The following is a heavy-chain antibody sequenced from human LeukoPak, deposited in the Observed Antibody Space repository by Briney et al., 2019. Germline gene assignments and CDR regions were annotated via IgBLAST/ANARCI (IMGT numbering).Heavy chain of an antibody. CDR1: GFTFNSYY. CDR2: VNVDGSST. CDR3: ATEAPLPGGHDY. Sequence: GGSLRLSCAASGFTFNSYYMAWVRQAPGKGLVWVSRVNVDGSSTNYADFVKGRFTISRDNAKNTVYLQMNSLGAQDTAVYYCATEAPLPGGHDYWGQGTLVTVSS. V-gene: IGHV3-74*01. D-gene: IGHD2-15*01. J-gene: IGHJ4*02.